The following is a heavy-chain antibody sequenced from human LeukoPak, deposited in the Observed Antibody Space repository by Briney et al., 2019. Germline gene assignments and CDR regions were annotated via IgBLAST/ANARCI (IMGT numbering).Heavy chain of an antibody. Sequence: GGSLRPSCVASGFIFSNYWMSWVRQAPGKGLEWVSAISGSGGSTYYADSVKGRFTISRDNSKNTLYLQMNSLRAEDTAVYYCAKRRGYSGSDYWGQGTLVTVSS. CDR1: GFIFSNYW. V-gene: IGHV3-23*01. CDR3: AKRRGYSGSDY. D-gene: IGHD1-26*01. CDR2: ISGSGGST. J-gene: IGHJ4*02.